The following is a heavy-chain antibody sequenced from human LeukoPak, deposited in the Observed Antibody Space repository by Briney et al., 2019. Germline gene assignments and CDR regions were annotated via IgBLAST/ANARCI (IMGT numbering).Heavy chain of an antibody. Sequence: SGGSLRLSCAGSGFSFSTYDMLWVRQAPGKGLEWVSAIGSGGDTYYAGSVKGRFTISRESANNSFYLQMNSLNAGDTAVYFCARAVAGTDEIDSWGQGTLVTVSS. D-gene: IGHD6-19*01. V-gene: IGHV3-13*01. CDR3: ARAVAGTDEIDS. CDR2: IGSGGDT. J-gene: IGHJ4*02. CDR1: GFSFSTYD.